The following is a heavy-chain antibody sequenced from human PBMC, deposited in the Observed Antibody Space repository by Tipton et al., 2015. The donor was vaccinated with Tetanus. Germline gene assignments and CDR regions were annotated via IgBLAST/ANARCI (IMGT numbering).Heavy chain of an antibody. CDR1: GDSMTKYY. CDR3: ARHSSLKALNY. V-gene: IGHV4-59*08. D-gene: IGHD3-9*01. CDR2: IFASGST. J-gene: IGHJ4*02. Sequence: TLPLTCTVSGDSMTKYYWSWVRQPPGKGLEWISYIFASGSTNYNPALKSRVTLSLDTTKKQVSLKLSSVTAADTAVYYCARHSSLKALNYWGQGTLVTASS.